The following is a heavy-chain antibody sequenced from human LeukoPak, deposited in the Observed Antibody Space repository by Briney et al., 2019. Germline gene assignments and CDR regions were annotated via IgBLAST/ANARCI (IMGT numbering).Heavy chain of an antibody. D-gene: IGHD1-20*01. J-gene: IGHJ4*02. V-gene: IGHV6-1*01. CDR2: TYYRSKWYN. CDR3: VRAHNWNLGY. Sequence: SQTLSLTCAISGDSVSSNGVAWNWIRQSPSRGLEWLGRTYYRSKWYNDYATSVKSRITINPDTSKNQISLQLNSVTPEDTAIYYCVRAHNWNLGYWGQGTLVTVSS. CDR1: GDSVSSNGVA.